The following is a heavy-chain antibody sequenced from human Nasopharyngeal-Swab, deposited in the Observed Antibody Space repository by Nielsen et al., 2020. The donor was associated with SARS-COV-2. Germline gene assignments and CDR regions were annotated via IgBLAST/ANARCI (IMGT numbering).Heavy chain of an antibody. Sequence: GGSLRLSCSASGFTFSSHAMHWVRQAPGEGLEYLAAVTPDGGSPYYADSVKGRFIISRDNSKNTLYLQLSSLRAEDTAVYYCVRAYGSGNYFDYWGQGTLVTVSS. D-gene: IGHD3-10*01. V-gene: IGHV3-64D*06. CDR3: VRAYGSGNYFDY. CDR2: VTPDGGSP. CDR1: GFTFSSHA. J-gene: IGHJ4*02.